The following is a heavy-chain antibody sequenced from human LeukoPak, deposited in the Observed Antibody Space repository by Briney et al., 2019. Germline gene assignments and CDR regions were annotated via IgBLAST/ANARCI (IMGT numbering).Heavy chain of an antibody. Sequence: SETLSLTCAVYGGSFSGHYWSWIRQPPGQGLEWIGEINHSGSGNQNPSLKSRVTISVDTSKNQFSLKLTSVTAADTAVYYCARQITMVRGVVTFDFDYWGQGTLVTVSS. CDR3: ARQITMVRGVVTFDFDY. J-gene: IGHJ4*02. D-gene: IGHD3-10*01. V-gene: IGHV4-34*01. CDR2: INHSGSG. CDR1: GGSFSGHY.